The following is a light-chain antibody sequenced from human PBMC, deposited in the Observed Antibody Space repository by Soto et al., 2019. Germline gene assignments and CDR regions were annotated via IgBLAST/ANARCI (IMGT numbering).Light chain of an antibody. J-gene: IGLJ1*01. CDR1: SSNIGAGYD. Sequence: QSVLTQPPSVSGAPGRRVTISCTGSSSNIGAGYDVHWYQQLPGTAPKLLIYGNSNRPSGVPDRFSGSKSGTSASLAITGLQAEDEADYYRQSYDSSLSGLVFGTGTKVTVL. CDR2: GNS. CDR3: QSYDSSLSGLV. V-gene: IGLV1-40*01.